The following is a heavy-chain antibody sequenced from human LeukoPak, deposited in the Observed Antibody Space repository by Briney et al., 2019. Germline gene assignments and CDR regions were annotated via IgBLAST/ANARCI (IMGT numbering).Heavy chain of an antibody. CDR3: AKEGESSGEED. V-gene: IGHV3-30*18. Sequence: AGGSLRLSCAPSGFTFSSYGMHWVRQAPGEGLEWVAVISYDGSNKYYADSVKGRFTISRDNSKNTLYLQMNSLRAEDTAVYYCAKEGESSGEEDWGQGTLVTVSS. CDR1: GFTFSSYG. D-gene: IGHD6-19*01. J-gene: IGHJ4*02. CDR2: ISYDGSNK.